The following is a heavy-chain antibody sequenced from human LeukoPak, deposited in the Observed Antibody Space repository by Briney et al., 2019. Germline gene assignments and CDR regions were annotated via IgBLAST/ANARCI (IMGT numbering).Heavy chain of an antibody. CDR1: GYTFTNYG. CDR3: ARVRWLREDDAFDI. CDR2: ISAYNGYT. J-gene: IGHJ3*02. D-gene: IGHD5-12*01. Sequence: GASVKVSCKASGYTFTNYGVSWVRQAPGQGLEWMGWISAYNGYTNYAQKFQFRVTMTTDTSTSTAYMELRSLTSDDTAVYYCARVRWLREDDAFDIWGQGTMVTVSS. V-gene: IGHV1-18*01.